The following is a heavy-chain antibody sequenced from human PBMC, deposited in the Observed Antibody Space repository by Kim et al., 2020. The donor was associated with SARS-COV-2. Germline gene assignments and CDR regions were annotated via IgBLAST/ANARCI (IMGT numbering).Heavy chain of an antibody. D-gene: IGHD6-19*01. CDR1: GGSISRSSYY. V-gene: IGHV4-39*07. CDR2: SYYSGNS. J-gene: IGHJ5*02. CDR3: ARDGGRRQWLGPPFDP. Sequence: SETLSLTCAVSGGSISRSSYYWGWIRQPPGKGLEWIGSSYYSGNSYYNPSLESRVTISVDTSKNQFSVRLTSVTAADTAVYYCARDGGRRQWLGPPFDPWGQGIVVTVSS.